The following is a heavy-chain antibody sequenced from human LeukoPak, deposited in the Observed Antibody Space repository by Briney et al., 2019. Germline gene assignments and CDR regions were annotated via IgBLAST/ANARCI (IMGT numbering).Heavy chain of an antibody. Sequence: PSETLSLTCTVSGYSIGSGHYWAWIRQPPGKGLEWIGYIYYSGSTNYNPSLKSRVTISVDTSKNQFSLKLSSVTAADTAVYYCARHARGPGLARRYYGSGSAELDYWGQGTLVTVSS. CDR3: ARHARGPGLARRYYGSGSAELDY. J-gene: IGHJ4*02. D-gene: IGHD3-10*01. CDR2: IYYSGST. V-gene: IGHV4-38-2*02. CDR1: GYSIGSGHY.